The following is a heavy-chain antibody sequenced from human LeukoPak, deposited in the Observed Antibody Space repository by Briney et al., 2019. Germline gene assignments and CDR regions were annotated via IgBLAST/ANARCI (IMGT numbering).Heavy chain of an antibody. D-gene: IGHD3-22*01. Sequence: PGGSLRLSCAASGFTFSSYAMSWVRQAPGKGLEWVSAISGSGGSTYYADSVKGRFTISRDNSKNTLYLQMNSLRAEDTAVYYCAKAVSGYRALDDAFDIWGQGTMVTVSS. CDR3: AKAVSGYRALDDAFDI. V-gene: IGHV3-23*01. CDR2: ISGSGGST. CDR1: GFTFSSYA. J-gene: IGHJ3*02.